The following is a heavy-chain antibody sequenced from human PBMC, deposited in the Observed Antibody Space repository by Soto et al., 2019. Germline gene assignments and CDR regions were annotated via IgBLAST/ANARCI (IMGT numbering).Heavy chain of an antibody. D-gene: IGHD2-21*01. Sequence: QVQHVQSGAEVKKPGDSVKVSCKASGYSFTGHYMHWVRRAPGQGLEWMGWVNLNTGGTDYAQEFQGRVTMTTATSIRTVYLEVTRLKFDDTAIYYCARDHSSFLGRVHGMDVWGQGTAVTVSS. V-gene: IGHV1-2*02. CDR1: GYSFTGHY. J-gene: IGHJ6*02. CDR2: VNLNTGGT. CDR3: ARDHSSFLGRVHGMDV.